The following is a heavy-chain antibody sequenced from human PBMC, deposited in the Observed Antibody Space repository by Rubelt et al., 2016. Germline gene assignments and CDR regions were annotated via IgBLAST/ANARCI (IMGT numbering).Heavy chain of an antibody. CDR2: INSDGSII. CDR3: ARAARLGCSSTSCYTDV. V-gene: IGHV3-74*02. J-gene: IGHJ6*04. D-gene: IGHD2-2*02. CDR1: GFSFSDYY. Sequence: VHLVESGGGLVRPGGPLRLSCEASGFSFSDYYMSWIRQAPGKGLVWVSRINSDGSIINCADSVKGRFTISRDNAKNTLYLQMNSLRVEDTAVYYCARAARLGCSSTSCYTDVWGRGTTVTVSP.